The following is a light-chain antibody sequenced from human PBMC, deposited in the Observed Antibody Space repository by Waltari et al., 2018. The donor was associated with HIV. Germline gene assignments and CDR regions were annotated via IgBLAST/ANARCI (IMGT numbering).Light chain of an antibody. Sequence: QSALTQPASVSGSPGQSITIPCSGSHYTLVSWYQEHPGKAPKMIIYEVSKRPSGVSNRFSGSKSGNTASLTISGLQAEDEADYYCCAYAGTDPPCVFGTGTKVTVL. CDR2: EVS. CDR1: HYTL. CDR3: CAYAGTDPPCV. J-gene: IGLJ1*01. V-gene: IGLV2-23*02.